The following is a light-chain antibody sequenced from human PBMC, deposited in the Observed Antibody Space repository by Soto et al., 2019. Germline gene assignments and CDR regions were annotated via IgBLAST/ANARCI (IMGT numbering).Light chain of an antibody. J-gene: IGKJ4*01. Sequence: QVPQSPSSLSASVGAIITITCRASQGMNTYLAWSPQQPGKAPTLLIYAAYTLQSGVPSRVSGGGSGTDFTITISILQPEDFATDECDQLNRYPTCGGGTKVEIK. CDR2: AAY. V-gene: IGKV1-9*01. CDR3: DQLNRYPT. CDR1: QGMNTY.